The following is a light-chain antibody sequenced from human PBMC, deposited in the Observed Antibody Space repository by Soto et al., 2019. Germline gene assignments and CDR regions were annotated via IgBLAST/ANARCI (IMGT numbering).Light chain of an antibody. CDR1: SSNIGSNT. V-gene: IGLV1-44*01. CDR2: NIN. CDR3: AACDDSLNGYV. Sequence: QSVLTQPPSASGTPGQRVTISCSGSSSNIGSNTVNWYQQFPGTAPTLLIYNINQRPSGVPDRFSHSKSGTSASLAISGLQAEDEADYFCAACDDSLNGYVFGTGTKLTVL. J-gene: IGLJ1*01.